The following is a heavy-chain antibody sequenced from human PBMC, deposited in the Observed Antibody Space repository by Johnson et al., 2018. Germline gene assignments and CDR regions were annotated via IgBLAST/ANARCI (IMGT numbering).Heavy chain of an antibody. J-gene: IGHJ4*02. V-gene: IGHV3-66*03. D-gene: IGHD3/OR15-3a*01. CDR1: GFSVSSNY. CDR2: IYSGGTT. Sequence: VQLVESGGGLIPXGGSXRLXCAASGFSVSSNYISWVRQAPGQGLEWVSVIYSGGTTFYADSVKGRFIISRDYSQDTLYLQMDSLRPEDTAVYFCARDGLDRRGRGYFDYWGQGSLVTVSS. CDR3: ARDGLDRRGRGYFDY.